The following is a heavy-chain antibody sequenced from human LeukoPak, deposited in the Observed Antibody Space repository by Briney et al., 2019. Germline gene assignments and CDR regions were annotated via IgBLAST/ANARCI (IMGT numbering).Heavy chain of an antibody. V-gene: IGHV1-2*02. CDR3: ARAPLGVVTPYYYYYMDV. CDR1: GYTFTGYY. J-gene: IGHJ6*03. D-gene: IGHD4-23*01. CDR2: INPNSGGT. Sequence: GASVKVSCKASGYTFTGYYMHWVRQAPGQGLEWMGWINPNSGGTNYAQRFQGRVTMTRDTSISTAYMELSRLRSDDTAVYYCARAPLGVVTPYYYYYMDVWGKGTTVTVSS.